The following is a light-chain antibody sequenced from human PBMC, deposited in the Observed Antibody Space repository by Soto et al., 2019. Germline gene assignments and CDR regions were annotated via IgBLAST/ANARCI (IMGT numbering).Light chain of an antibody. J-gene: IGLJ2*01. V-gene: IGLV2-11*01. Sequence: QSALTQPRSVSGSPGQSVTISCTGTSSDVGGYKYVSWYQQHPGKAPNLIIYDVSERPSGVPDRFSGSKSGNTASLSISGLQAEDEADYYCCSYASSYTVLFGGGTKLTVL. CDR1: SSDVGGYKY. CDR3: CSYASSYTVL. CDR2: DVS.